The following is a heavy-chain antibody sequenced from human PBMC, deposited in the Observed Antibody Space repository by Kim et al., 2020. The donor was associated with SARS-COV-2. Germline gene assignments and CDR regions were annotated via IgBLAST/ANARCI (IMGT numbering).Heavy chain of an antibody. V-gene: IGHV4-39*01. CDR1: GGSISSSSYY. Sequence: SETLSLTCTVSGGSISSSSYYWGWIRQPPGKGLEWIGSIYYSGSTYYNPSLKSRVTISVDTSKNQFSLKLSSVTAADTAVYYCARQEAAAGLSIYYFDYWGQGTLVTVSS. J-gene: IGHJ4*02. CDR2: IYYSGST. D-gene: IGHD6-13*01. CDR3: ARQEAAAGLSIYYFDY.